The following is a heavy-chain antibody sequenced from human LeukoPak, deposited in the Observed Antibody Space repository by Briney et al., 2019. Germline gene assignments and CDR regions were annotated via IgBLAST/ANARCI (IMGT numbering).Heavy chain of an antibody. CDR3: ARDRGFPYYYMDV. CDR2: IIPIFSLA. V-gene: IGHV1-69*13. J-gene: IGHJ6*03. CDR1: GGTFSSYA. Sequence: SVKVSCKASGGTFSSYAINWVRQAPGQGLEWMGGIIPIFSLANYAQQFQGRVTITADESTSTVYMELTSLRSEDTAVYYCARDRGFPYYYMDVWGKGTTVTVSS.